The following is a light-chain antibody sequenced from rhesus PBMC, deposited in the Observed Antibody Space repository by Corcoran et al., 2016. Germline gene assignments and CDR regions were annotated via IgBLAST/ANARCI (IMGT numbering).Light chain of an antibody. J-gene: IGKJ1*01. Sequence: DIVMTQSPDSLAVSLGERVTINCKSSQSLLGSSNNKNYFAWYQQTPEQALKLLLYWAAPRESGVPDRLSGSGSGTDFTLTISDLKAEDVAVYYCHQYYRSPWTFGQGTKVEIK. V-gene: IGKV4-1*01. CDR2: WAA. CDR1: QSLLGSSNNKNY. CDR3: HQYYRSPWT.